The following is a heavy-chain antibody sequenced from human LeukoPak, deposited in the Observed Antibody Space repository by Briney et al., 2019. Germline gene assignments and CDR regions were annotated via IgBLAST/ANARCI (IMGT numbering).Heavy chain of an antibody. CDR2: ISYDGSNK. CDR3: AREITMVRGVIMVPPDV. CDR1: GFTFSSYA. Sequence: PGGSLRLSCAAPGFTFSSYAMHWVRQAPGKGLEWVAVISYDGSNKYYADSAKGRFTISRDNSKNTLYLQMNSLRAEDTAVYYCAREITMVRGVIMVPPDVWGQGTTVTVSS. J-gene: IGHJ6*02. V-gene: IGHV3-30-3*01. D-gene: IGHD3-10*01.